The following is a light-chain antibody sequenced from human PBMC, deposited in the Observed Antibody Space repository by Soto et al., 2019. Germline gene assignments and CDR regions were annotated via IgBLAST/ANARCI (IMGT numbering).Light chain of an antibody. Sequence: DIQMTQSPSSLSASVGDRVTITCQASQDISNYLNGYQQKPGKAPKLLIYDASNLETEVPSRFSGSGAGTDFTFTISSLQPEDIATYYCEQDDNLGLTLGGGTQVEMK. CDR2: DAS. V-gene: IGKV1-33*01. CDR1: QDISNY. CDR3: EQDDNLGLT. J-gene: IGKJ4*01.